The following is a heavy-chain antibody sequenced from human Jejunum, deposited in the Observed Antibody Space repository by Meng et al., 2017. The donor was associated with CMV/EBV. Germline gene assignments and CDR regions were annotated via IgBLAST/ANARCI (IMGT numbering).Heavy chain of an antibody. CDR2: INPSSGNS. J-gene: IGHJ6*02. D-gene: IGHD1-1*01. Sequence: ASGYTFSSYDINWVRQASGQGMEWMGGINPSSGNSGYAEKFQGRVTMTRNTSISTVYMELSGLTSADTGVYYCAREIINLDRMDVWGQGTTVTVSS. CDR1: GYTFSSYD. CDR3: AREIINLDRMDV. V-gene: IGHV1-8*01.